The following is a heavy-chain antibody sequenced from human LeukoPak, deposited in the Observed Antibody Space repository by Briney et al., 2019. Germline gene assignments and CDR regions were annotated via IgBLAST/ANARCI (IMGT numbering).Heavy chain of an antibody. CDR2: VSYDGSNK. CDR3: ARDTLPLGRGYYYNFDY. J-gene: IGHJ4*02. D-gene: IGHD3-22*01. V-gene: IGHV3-33*05. CDR1: GFTFSSYG. Sequence: GGSLRLSCAASGFTFSSYGMHWVRQAPGKGLEWVAVVSYDGSNKDYADSVKGRFTISRDNSKNTLFLQVNSLTVEDTAVYYCARDTLPLGRGYYYNFDYWGQGTLVTVSS.